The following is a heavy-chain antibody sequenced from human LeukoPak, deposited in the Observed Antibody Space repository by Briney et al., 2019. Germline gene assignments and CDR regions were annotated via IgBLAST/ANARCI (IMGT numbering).Heavy chain of an antibody. Sequence: GGSLRLSCAASGFTFSSYSMNWVRQAPGEGLEWVSYISSSSSTIYYADSVKGRFTISRDNAKNSLYLQMNSLRAEDTAVYYCARDRGCSSTSCYGYYYYGTDVWGQGTTVTVSS. D-gene: IGHD2-2*01. CDR3: ARDRGCSSTSCYGYYYYGTDV. CDR2: ISSSSSTI. V-gene: IGHV3-48*01. J-gene: IGHJ6*02. CDR1: GFTFSSYS.